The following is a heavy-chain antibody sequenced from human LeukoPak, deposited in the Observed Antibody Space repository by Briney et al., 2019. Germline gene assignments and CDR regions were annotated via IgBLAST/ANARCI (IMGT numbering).Heavy chain of an antibody. CDR2: FYSGGST. J-gene: IGHJ4*02. D-gene: IGHD6-19*01. CDR3: AREEVAVAGTFDY. CDR1: GFTFSSYG. V-gene: IGHV3-53*01. Sequence: PGGPLRLSCAASGFTFSSYGMHWVRQAPGKGLEWVSVFYSGGSTYYADSVKGRFTISRDNSKNTLYLQMNSLRAEDTAVYYCAREEVAVAGTFDYWGQGTLVTVSS.